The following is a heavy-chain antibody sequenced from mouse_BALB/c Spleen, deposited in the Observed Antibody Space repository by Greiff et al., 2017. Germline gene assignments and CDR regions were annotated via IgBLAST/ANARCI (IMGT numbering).Heavy chain of an antibody. Sequence: VQLQQSGPELVKPGASVKMSCKASGYTFTSYVMHWVKQKPGQGLEWIGYINPYNDGTKYNEKFKGKATLTSDKSSSTAYMELSSLTSEDSAVYYCARDSSGYVPYAMDDWGQGTSVTVSS. CDR1: GYTFTSYV. CDR2: INPYNDGT. J-gene: IGHJ4*01. D-gene: IGHD3-2*01. V-gene: IGHV1-14*01. CDR3: ARDSSGYVPYAMDD.